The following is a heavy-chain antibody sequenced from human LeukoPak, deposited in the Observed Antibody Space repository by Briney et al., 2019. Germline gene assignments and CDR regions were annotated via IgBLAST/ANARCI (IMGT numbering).Heavy chain of an antibody. CDR1: GFTFSSYG. D-gene: IGHD6-25*01. V-gene: IGHV3-23*01. CDR3: AKDRRLAAFDY. J-gene: IGHJ4*02. CDR2: ITGRGGNI. Sequence: GGSLRLSCTASGFTFSSYGMNWVRQAPGKGLEWVSGITGRGGNIYYAGSVKGRFTISRDNSKNTLYLQMNSLRAEDTAVYYCAKDRRLAAFDYGGQGTLVTVSS.